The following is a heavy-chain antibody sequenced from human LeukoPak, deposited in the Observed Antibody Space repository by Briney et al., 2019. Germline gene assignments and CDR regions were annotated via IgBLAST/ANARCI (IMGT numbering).Heavy chain of an antibody. Sequence: SETLSLTCTVSGXSISSYYGSWIRQPPGKGLEWIGNIYDSGSTNYNPSLKSRVTISVDTSKNQCSLKLSSVTAADTAVYYCARQSISGSSLSYFDYWGQGTLVNVSS. J-gene: IGHJ4*02. CDR1: GXSISSYY. CDR3: ARQSISGSSLSYFDY. D-gene: IGHD3-22*01. CDR2: IYDSGST. V-gene: IGHV4-59*01.